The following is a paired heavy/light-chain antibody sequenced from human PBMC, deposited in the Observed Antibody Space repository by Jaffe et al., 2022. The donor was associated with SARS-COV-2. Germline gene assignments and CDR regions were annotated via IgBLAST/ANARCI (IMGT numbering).Heavy chain of an antibody. CDR1: GFSLSNSRMG. D-gene: IGHD3-10*01. CDR3: ARMRLGFGELLYDH. CDR2: IVSNDEK. V-gene: IGHV2-26*01. Sequence: QVTLKESGPVLVKPTETLTLTCTVSGFSLSNSRMGVSWIRQPPGGALEWLAHIVSNDEKSYSTSLKNRLAISKDTSKSQVVLTMTNMDPVDTATYYCARMRLGFGELLYDHWGQGTLVSVSS. J-gene: IGHJ4*02.
Light chain of an antibody. CDR2: WAS. CDR3: QQYYSAPYT. J-gene: IGKJ2*01. V-gene: IGKV4-1*01. CDR1: QSILYSSNIKNY. Sequence: DIVMTQSPDSLAVSLGERATINCKSSQSILYSSNIKNYLAWYQQKPGQPPNLLIYWASTRESGVPDRFSGSGSGTDFTLTINSLQAEDVAVYYCQQYYSAPYTFGQGTKLEIQ.